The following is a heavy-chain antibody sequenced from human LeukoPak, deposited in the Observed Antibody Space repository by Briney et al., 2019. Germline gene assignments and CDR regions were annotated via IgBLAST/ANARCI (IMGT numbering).Heavy chain of an antibody. J-gene: IGHJ5*02. V-gene: IGHV1-2*04. D-gene: IGHD4-17*01. CDR1: GYTFTGYY. Sequence: ASVKVSCKASGYTFTGYYMHWVRQAPGQGLEWMGWINPNSGDTNYAQKFQGWVTMTRDTSISTAYMELSRLRSDDTAVYYCARSAATVTTADNWFDPWGQGTLVTVSS. CDR2: INPNSGDT. CDR3: ARSAATVTTADNWFDP.